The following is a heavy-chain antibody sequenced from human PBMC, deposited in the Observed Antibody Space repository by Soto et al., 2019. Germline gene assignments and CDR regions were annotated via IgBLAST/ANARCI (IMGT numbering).Heavy chain of an antibody. CDR3: ASSHAGAHITAAVH. J-gene: IGHJ4*02. D-gene: IGHD6-13*01. CDR1: GGSISSGGYS. V-gene: IGHV4-30-2*01. Sequence: QLQLQESGSGLVKPSQTLSLTCAVSGGSISSGGYSWSWIRQPPGKVLEWIGYIYHSGSTYYNPSLKCRVTISVDRSKIQFSLKLSCVATADTAVYYCASSHAGAHITAAVHWGQGTLVTVSS. CDR2: IYHSGST.